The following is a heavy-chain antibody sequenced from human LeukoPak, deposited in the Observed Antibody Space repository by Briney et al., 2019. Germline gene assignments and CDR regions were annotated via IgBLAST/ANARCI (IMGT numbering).Heavy chain of an antibody. J-gene: IGHJ4*02. Sequence: GGSLRLSCVVSGFTFSDYAMSWVRQAPGKGLEWVSAISGSGASTIYAASVKGRFTISRDNAKNSLYLQMNSLRVEDTAVYYCARERFHGSGAPKFDYWGQGILVPSPQ. CDR1: GFTFSDYA. V-gene: IGHV3-23*01. D-gene: IGHD3-10*01. CDR3: ARERFHGSGAPKFDY. CDR2: ISGSGAST.